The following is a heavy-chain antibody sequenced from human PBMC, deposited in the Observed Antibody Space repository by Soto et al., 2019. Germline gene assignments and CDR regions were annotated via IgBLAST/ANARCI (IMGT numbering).Heavy chain of an antibody. CDR3: VRENYYYGMDV. CDR1: GFSVNVNF. CDR2: INGGDRT. Sequence: EVQLVESGGGLVQPGGSLRLSCAASGFSVNVNFMSWVRQAPGKGLEWVSDINGGDRTNYADSVKGRFTISRDDSKNTLSLLMNSLRVEDTAVYYCVRENYYYGMDVWGQGTTVTVSS. V-gene: IGHV3-66*01. J-gene: IGHJ6*02.